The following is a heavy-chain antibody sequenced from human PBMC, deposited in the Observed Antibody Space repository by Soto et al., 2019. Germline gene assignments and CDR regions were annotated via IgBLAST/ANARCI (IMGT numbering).Heavy chain of an antibody. Sequence: SETLSLTCAVYGGSFSGYYWSWIRQPPGKGLEWIGEINHSGSTNYNPSLKSRVTISVDTSKNQFSLKLSSVTAADTAVYYCARAPHYYGSGSYYKSYAFDIWGQGTMVTVSS. CDR3: ARAPHYYGSGSYYKSYAFDI. D-gene: IGHD3-10*01. CDR2: INHSGST. J-gene: IGHJ3*02. CDR1: GGSFSGYY. V-gene: IGHV4-34*01.